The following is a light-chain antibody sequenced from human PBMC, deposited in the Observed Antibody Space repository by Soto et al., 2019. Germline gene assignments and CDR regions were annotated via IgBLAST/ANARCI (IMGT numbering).Light chain of an antibody. CDR2: RNN. Sequence: QSVLTQPPSASGTPGQKVTISCSGSNSNIGSDFVFWFQQLPGTAPILLIYRNNQRPSGVPDRFSGSKSGTSASLAISGLGSEDEADYYCVSWDASLSAWVFGGGTKLTVL. CDR1: NSNIGSDF. J-gene: IGLJ3*02. CDR3: VSWDASLSAWV. V-gene: IGLV1-47*01.